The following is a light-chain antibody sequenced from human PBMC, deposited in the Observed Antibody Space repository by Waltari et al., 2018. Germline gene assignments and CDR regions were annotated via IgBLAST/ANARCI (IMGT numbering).Light chain of an antibody. Sequence: DIKMTQSPSSLSESIGDRVDITCRASQNIGKYLNWYQHKPGKAPKLLIYAASSLLSGVPSRFSGSGSGTDFTFTISSLQPEDFATYYCQQSSSTPQSTFGQGTRLEIK. V-gene: IGKV1-39*01. CDR3: QQSSSTPQST. CDR1: QNIGKY. J-gene: IGKJ5*01. CDR2: AAS.